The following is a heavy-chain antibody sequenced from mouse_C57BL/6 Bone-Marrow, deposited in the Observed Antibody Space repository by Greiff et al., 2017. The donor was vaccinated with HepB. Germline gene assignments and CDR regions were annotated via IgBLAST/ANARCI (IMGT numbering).Heavy chain of an antibody. D-gene: IGHD1-1*01. CDR3: ARTIYYYGSSYFYYAMDY. CDR1: GYAFSSSW. Sequence: VQLVESGPELVKPGASVKISCKASGYAFSSSWMNWVKQRPGKGLEWIGRIYPGDGDTNYNGKFKGKATLTADKSSSTAYMQLSSLTSEDSAVSFCARTIYYYGSSYFYYAMDYWGQGTSVTVSS. V-gene: IGHV1-82*01. CDR2: IYPGDGDT. J-gene: IGHJ4*01.